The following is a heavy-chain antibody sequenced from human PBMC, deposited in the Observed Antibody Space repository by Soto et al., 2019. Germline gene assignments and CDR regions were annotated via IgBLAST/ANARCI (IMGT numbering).Heavy chain of an antibody. Sequence: QVQLQESGPGLVKPSQTLSLTCTVSGGSISSGGYYWSWIRQHPGKGLEWIGYIYYSGSTYYNPSLKSRVTISVDTSKNQFSLKLSSVTAADTAVYYCARDRSAYSSGGPIDYWGQGTLVTVSS. J-gene: IGHJ4*02. CDR3: ARDRSAYSSGGPIDY. V-gene: IGHV4-31*03. D-gene: IGHD6-19*01. CDR1: GGSISSGGYY. CDR2: IYYSGST.